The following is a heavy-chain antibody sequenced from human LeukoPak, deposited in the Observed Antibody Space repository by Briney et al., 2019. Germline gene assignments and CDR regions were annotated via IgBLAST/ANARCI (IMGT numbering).Heavy chain of an antibody. CDR3: ARGDDWFDP. CDR1: GGSISSGSYY. Sequence: PSQTLSLTCTVSGGSISSGSYYWSWIRQPAGKGLQWIGRIYTSGTTNYNPSLKSRVTISVDTSKNQFSLKLSSVTAADTAVYYCARGDDWFDPWGQGTLVTVSS. D-gene: IGHD5-24*01. V-gene: IGHV4-61*02. CDR2: IYTSGTT. J-gene: IGHJ5*02.